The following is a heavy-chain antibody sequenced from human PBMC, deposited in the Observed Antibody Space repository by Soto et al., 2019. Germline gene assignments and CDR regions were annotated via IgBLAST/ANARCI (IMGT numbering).Heavy chain of an antibody. CDR3: AKDPFGRDGYKSNTFDY. CDR1: GFTFSSYA. Sequence: PGGSLRLSCAASGFTFSSYAMRWVRQAQGKGLEWVSAISGSGGCTYYAASVQSRLTIPRDNSKNTLYMQMNSLRAEDTTVYYCAKDPFGRDGYKSNTFDYWGKGT. D-gene: IGHD5-12*01. V-gene: IGHV3-23*01. J-gene: IGHJ4*02. CDR2: ISGSGGCT.